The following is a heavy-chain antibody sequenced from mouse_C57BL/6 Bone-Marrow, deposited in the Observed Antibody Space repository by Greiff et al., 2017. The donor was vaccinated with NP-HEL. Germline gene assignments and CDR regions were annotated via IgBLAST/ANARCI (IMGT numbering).Heavy chain of an antibody. CDR1: GYTFTSYW. Sequence: QVQLQQSGAELVRPGTSVKLSCKASGYTFTSYWMHWVKQRPGQGLEWIGVIDPSDSYTNYNQKFKGKATLTVDTSSSTAYMQLSSLTSEDSAVYYCAREVVWGQGTLVTVSA. CDR3: AREVV. D-gene: IGHD1-1*01. CDR2: IDPSDSYT. J-gene: IGHJ3*01. V-gene: IGHV1-59*01.